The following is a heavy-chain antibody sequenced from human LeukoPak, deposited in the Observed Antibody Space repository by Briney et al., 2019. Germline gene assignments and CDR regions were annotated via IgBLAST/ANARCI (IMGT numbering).Heavy chain of an antibody. CDR2: ISTRDNTI. CDR3: ARGARWAYYDY. Sequence: PGGSLRLSCTASGFTFSDYYMSWIRQTPGKGLEWLSYISTRDNTIQYADSVKGRFTISRDNANNSVFLQMNNLRAEDSAIYYCARGARWAYYDYWGQGSLVTVSS. V-gene: IGHV3-11*01. CDR1: GFTFSDYY. D-gene: IGHD4-23*01. J-gene: IGHJ4*02.